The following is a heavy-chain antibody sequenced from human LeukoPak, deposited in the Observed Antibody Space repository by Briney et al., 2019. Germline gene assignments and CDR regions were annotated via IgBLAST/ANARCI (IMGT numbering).Heavy chain of an antibody. J-gene: IGHJ4*02. Sequence: GSSVKLSCKTSGGTFNNYAISWVRQAPGQGLEWMGRVVPMFGIRNYPQTFRDRVNITADKATNTVYMELRSLRAEDTAIYYCATEPSRSYSFDHLDFWGLGTPVTVAS. V-gene: IGHV1-69*04. D-gene: IGHD5-12*01. CDR2: VVPMFGIR. CDR3: ATEPSRSYSFDHLDF. CDR1: GGTFNNYA.